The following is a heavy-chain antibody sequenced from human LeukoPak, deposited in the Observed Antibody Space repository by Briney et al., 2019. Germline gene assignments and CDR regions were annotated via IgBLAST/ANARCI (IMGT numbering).Heavy chain of an antibody. D-gene: IGHD4-17*01. CDR3: AKETTVRYFDY. V-gene: IGHV3-33*06. Sequence: GGSLRLSCAASGFTFSSYGMHWVRQPPGKGLEWVAVIWYDGSNKYYADSVKGRFTISRDNSKNTLYQQMNSLRAEDTAVYYCAKETTVRYFDYWGQGTLVTVSS. CDR1: GFTFSSYG. J-gene: IGHJ4*02. CDR2: IWYDGSNK.